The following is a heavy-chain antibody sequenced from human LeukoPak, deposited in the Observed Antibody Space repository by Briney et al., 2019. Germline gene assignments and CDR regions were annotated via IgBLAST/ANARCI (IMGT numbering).Heavy chain of an antibody. J-gene: IGHJ4*02. V-gene: IGHV3-30-3*01. CDR3: ATPSTTVTTSYFDY. CDR1: GFTFSSYA. D-gene: IGHD4-17*01. Sequence: GGSLRLTCAASGFTFSSYAMHWVRQAPGKGLEWVAVISYDGSNKYYADSVKGRFTISRGNSKNTLYLQMNSLRAEDTAVYYCATPSTTVTTSYFDYWGQGTLVTVSS. CDR2: ISYDGSNK.